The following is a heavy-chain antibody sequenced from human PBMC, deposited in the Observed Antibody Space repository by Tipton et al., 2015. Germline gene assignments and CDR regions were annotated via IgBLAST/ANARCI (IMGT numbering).Heavy chain of an antibody. V-gene: IGHV5-51*01. CDR2: IYPGDSDA. CDR1: GYTFTNYW. Sequence: QLVQSGAEVRKPGASVKVSCKASGYTFTNYWIGWVRQMPGKGLEWMGIIYPGDSDARVSPSFQGQVTISADKSISTAYLQWSSLRASDSAMFYCARQRDDYFDLWGQGTLVTVSS. CDR3: ARQRDDYFDL. J-gene: IGHJ4*02. D-gene: IGHD2-21*02.